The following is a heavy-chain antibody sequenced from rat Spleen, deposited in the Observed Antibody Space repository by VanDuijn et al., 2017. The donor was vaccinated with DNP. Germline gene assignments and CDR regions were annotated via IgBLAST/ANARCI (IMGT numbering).Heavy chain of an antibody. D-gene: IGHD5-1*01. CDR3: ASSLPWEDYFDY. CDR1: GFIFSNYY. CDR2: ISTGGGNT. J-gene: IGHJ2*01. Sequence: EVHLVESGGGLVQPGGSLKLSCLASGFIFSNYYMAWVRQAPTKGLEWVASISTGGGNTYYRDSVKGRFTISRDNAKSTLYLQMDSLRSEETATYYGASSLPWEDYFDYWGQGVMVTVSS. V-gene: IGHV5S11*01.